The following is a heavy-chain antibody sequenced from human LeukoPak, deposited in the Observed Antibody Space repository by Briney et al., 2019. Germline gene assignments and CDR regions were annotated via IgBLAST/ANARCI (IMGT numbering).Heavy chain of an antibody. V-gene: IGHV3-21*01. CDR1: GFTFSTYK. CDR3: ARVLDITGTIFDAFDI. J-gene: IGHJ3*02. Sequence: GGSLRLSCAASGFTFSTYKMNWVRQAPGKGLEWVSSISGSGTYMYYADSLKGRFTISRDNAKNSLYLQMNSLRAEDTAVYYCARVLDITGTIFDAFDIWGRGTMVTVSS. CDR2: ISGSGTYM. D-gene: IGHD1-20*01.